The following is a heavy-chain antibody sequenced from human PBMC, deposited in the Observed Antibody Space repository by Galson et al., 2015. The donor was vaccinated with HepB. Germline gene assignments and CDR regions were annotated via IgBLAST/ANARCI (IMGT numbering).Heavy chain of an antibody. V-gene: IGHV1-69*13. Sequence: SVKASCKASGGTFSSSAISWVRQAPGQGLEWMGGIIPIFGTANYAQKFQGRVTITADESTSTAYMELSSLRSEDTAVYYCARERPPPGIAVAGRLPYYFDYWGQGTLVTVSS. CDR3: ARERPPPGIAVAGRLPYYFDY. D-gene: IGHD6-19*01. J-gene: IGHJ4*02. CDR1: GGTFSSSA. CDR2: IIPIFGTA.